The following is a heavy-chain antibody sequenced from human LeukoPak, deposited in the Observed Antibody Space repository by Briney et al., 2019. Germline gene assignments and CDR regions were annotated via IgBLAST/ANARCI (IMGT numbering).Heavy chain of an antibody. Sequence: SVKVSCKASGGTSSSYTISWLRQAPGQGLEWMGRIIPILGIANYAQKFQGRVTITADKSTSTAYMELSSLRSEDTAVYYCARDLRGYSGSYYWFDPWGQGTLVTVSS. CDR2: IIPILGIA. CDR1: GGTSSSYT. D-gene: IGHD1-26*01. J-gene: IGHJ5*02. V-gene: IGHV1-69*04. CDR3: ARDLRGYSGSYYWFDP.